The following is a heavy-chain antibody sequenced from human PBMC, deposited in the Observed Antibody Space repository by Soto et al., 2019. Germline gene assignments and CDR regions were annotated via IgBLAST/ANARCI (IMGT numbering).Heavy chain of an antibody. CDR1: GGSISSYY. V-gene: IGHV4-59*08. J-gene: IGHJ5*02. Sequence: SETLSLTCTVSGGSISSYYWSWIRQPPGKGLEWIGYISYSGSTNYNPSLKSRVTMSVDTSKNQLSLKLSSVTAADTAVYYCAGEYSSSSAWFDPWGQGTLVTVSS. D-gene: IGHD6-6*01. CDR3: AGEYSSSSAWFDP. CDR2: ISYSGST.